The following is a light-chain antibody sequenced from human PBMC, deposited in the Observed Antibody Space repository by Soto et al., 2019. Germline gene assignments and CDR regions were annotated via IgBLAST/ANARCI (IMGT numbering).Light chain of an antibody. J-gene: IGLJ2*01. Sequence: QSALTQPASVSAAPGQSITISCTGTSSDVGGYNYVSCYQQHPGKPPKLMIYDVSNRPSRVSSRFSGSTSGYTAPLTISGLQAEDEDDYCCSSYTSSSAVVFGGGTKVTVL. CDR2: DVS. V-gene: IGLV2-14*01. CDR3: SSYTSSSAVV. CDR1: SSDVGGYNY.